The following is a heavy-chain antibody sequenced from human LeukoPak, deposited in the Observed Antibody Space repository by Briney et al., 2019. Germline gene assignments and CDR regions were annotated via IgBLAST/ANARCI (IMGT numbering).Heavy chain of an antibody. D-gene: IGHD4-17*01. J-gene: IGHJ4*02. CDR2: IDTNTGNP. Sequence: ASVKVSCKASGYTFTRYAINWVRQAPGQGLEWMGWIDTNTGNPTYAQAFTGRLVFSMDTSVSTAYLQISSLKAEDTAVYYCVRDPYGGYFTFDYWSQGTLVTVTS. CDR1: GYTFTRYA. V-gene: IGHV7-4-1*02. CDR3: VRDPYGGYFTFDY.